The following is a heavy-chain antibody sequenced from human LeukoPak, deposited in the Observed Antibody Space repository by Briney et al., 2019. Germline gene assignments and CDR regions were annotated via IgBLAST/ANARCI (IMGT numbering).Heavy chain of an antibody. D-gene: IGHD3-22*01. CDR3: ARDRGKYYYDSSGYYPFDC. CDR2: IYTSGST. V-gene: IGHV4-61*02. J-gene: IGHJ4*02. Sequence: SETLSLTCTVSGGSISSGSYYWSWIRQPAGKGLEWIGRIYTSGSTNYNPSLKSRVTISVDTSKNQFSLKLSSVTAADTAVYYCARDRGKYYYDSSGYYPFDCWGQGTLVTVSS. CDR1: GGSISSGSYY.